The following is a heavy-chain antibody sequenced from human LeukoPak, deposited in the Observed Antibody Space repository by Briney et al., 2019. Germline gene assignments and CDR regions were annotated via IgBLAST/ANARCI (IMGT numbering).Heavy chain of an antibody. V-gene: IGHV4-39*07. CDR1: AGSIISNSYY. J-gene: IGHJ4*02. CDR3: ARYSSSGLTDY. CDR2: IYYSGST. D-gene: IGHD6-6*01. Sequence: SETLSLTCTVSAGSIISNSYYFGWIRQPPGKGLEWIGSIYYSGSTYYNPSLQNRVTISVDTSKNQFSLKLRSVTAADTAVYYCARYSSSGLTDYWGQGTLVTVSS.